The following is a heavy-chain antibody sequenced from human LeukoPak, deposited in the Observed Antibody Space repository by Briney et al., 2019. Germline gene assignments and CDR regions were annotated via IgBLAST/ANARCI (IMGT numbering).Heavy chain of an antibody. D-gene: IGHD3-3*01. Sequence: GGSLRLSCAASGFSVRDYAMHWVRQAPGKGLEWVAVMSYEETYKNYAEAVKGRFTISRDDSKNTPFLQMSSLRPEDTAVYYCARDFGVIRRSWGQGTLVSVSS. J-gene: IGHJ5*02. V-gene: IGHV3-30-3*01. CDR1: GFSVRDYA. CDR3: ARDFGVIRRS. CDR2: MSYEETYK.